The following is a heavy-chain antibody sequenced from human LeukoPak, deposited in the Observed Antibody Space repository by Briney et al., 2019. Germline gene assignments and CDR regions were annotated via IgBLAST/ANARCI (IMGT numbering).Heavy chain of an antibody. J-gene: IGHJ4*02. D-gene: IGHD3-22*01. CDR1: GFTFSSYS. V-gene: IGHV3-21*01. Sequence: GGSLRLSCAASGFTFSSYSMNWVRQAPGKGLEWVSSISSSSSSYIYYADSVKGRFTISRDNAKNSLYLQMNSLRAEDTAVYYCARGRITMTRGRNVPLNYFDYWGQGTLVTVSS. CDR2: ISSSSSSYI. CDR3: ARGRITMTRGRNVPLNYFDY.